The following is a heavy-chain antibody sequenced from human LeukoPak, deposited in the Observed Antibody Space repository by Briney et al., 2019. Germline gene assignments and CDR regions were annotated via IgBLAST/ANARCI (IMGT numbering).Heavy chain of an antibody. CDR2: IYHSGST. D-gene: IGHD6-19*01. CDR1: GGSISGSSYY. CDR3: ASRAVAGTRFDY. J-gene: IGHJ4*02. V-gene: IGHV4-39*01. Sequence: PSETLSLTCTVSGGSISGSSYYWGWIRQPPGKGLEWIGSIYHSGSTYYNPSLKSRVTISVDTSKNQFSLKLSSVTAADTAVYYCASRAVAGTRFDYWGQGTLVTVSS.